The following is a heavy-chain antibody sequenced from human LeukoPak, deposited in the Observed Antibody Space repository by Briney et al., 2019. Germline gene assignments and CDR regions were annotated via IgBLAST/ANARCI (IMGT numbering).Heavy chain of an antibody. D-gene: IGHD3-22*01. CDR1: GFTFGDYA. CDR2: IRSKAYGGTT. Sequence: GGSLGLSCTASGFTFGDYAMSWFRQGPGKGLEWVGFIRSKAYGGTTEYAASVKGRFTISRDDSKSIAYLQMNSLKTEDTAVYYCTRENDSESYWGQGTLVTVSS. V-gene: IGHV3-49*03. J-gene: IGHJ4*02. CDR3: TRENDSESY.